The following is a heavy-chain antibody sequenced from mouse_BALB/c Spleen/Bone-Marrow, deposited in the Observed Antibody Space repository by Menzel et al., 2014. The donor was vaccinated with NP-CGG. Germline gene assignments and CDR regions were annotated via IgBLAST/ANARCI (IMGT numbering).Heavy chain of an antibody. CDR1: GYSFTTYW. J-gene: IGHJ3*01. D-gene: IGHD2-3*01. Sequence: VQLQQSGAELVKPGASVRLSCKASGYSFTTYWIHWVKQRPGQGLEWIGEINPSNGRTNYNEKFKSKATLTVDKSSSTAYMQLSTLKSEDSAVYYCARYDGPAWFAYWGQGTLVTVSA. V-gene: IGHV1S81*02. CDR3: ARYDGPAWFAY. CDR2: INPSNGRT.